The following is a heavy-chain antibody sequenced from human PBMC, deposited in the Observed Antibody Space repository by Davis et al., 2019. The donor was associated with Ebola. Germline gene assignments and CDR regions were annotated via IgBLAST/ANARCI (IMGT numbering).Heavy chain of an antibody. CDR2: ISSSGNTR. CDR3: VRGPAAVGTLFDY. V-gene: IGHV3-48*02. D-gene: IGHD6-13*01. Sequence: GGSLRLSCAASGFTFSSYSMNWVRQAPGEGLEWVSYISSSGNTRVYADSVKGRFTISRDNAKNSLSLQMNSLRDEDTAVYYCVRGPAAVGTLFDYWGQGTLATVSS. CDR1: GFTFSSYS. J-gene: IGHJ4*02.